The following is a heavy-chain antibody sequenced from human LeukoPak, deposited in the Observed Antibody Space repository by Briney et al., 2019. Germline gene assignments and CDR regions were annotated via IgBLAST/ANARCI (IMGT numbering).Heavy chain of an antibody. V-gene: IGHV4-61*02. CDR1: GGSISSGSYY. D-gene: IGHD3-22*01. CDR3: ASGLSDCSGYYGLDY. Sequence: SETLSLTCTVSGGSISSGSYYWSWIRQPAGKGLEWIGRIYTGGSTNYNPSLKSRVTISVDTSKNQFSLKLSSVTAADTAVYYCASGLSDCSGYYGLDYWGQGTLVTVSS. J-gene: IGHJ4*02. CDR2: IYTGGST.